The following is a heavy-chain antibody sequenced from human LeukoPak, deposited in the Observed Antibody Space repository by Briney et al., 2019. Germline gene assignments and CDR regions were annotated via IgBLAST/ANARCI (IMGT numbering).Heavy chain of an antibody. D-gene: IGHD3-3*01. CDR1: GYTFTSYY. J-gene: IGHJ4*02. CDR3: ARDESPYDFWSGYSY. Sequence: VASVKVSCKASGYTFTSYYMHWVRQAPGQGLEWMGIINPSGGSTSYAQKLRGRVTMTRDMSTSTVYMELSSLRSEDTAVYYCARDESPYDFWSGYSYWGQGTLVTVSS. V-gene: IGHV1-46*01. CDR2: INPSGGST.